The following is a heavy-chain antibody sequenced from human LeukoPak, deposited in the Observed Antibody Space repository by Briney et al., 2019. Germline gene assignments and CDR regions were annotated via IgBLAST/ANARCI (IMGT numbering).Heavy chain of an antibody. CDR3: ARGLNYFDS. CDR2: IYSDGTT. V-gene: IGHV3-66*01. J-gene: IGHJ4*02. Sequence: QPGGSLRLSCAASGFSVSTNYMSWVRQAPGKGLEWVSVIYSDGTTYYADSVKGRFTISRDNPKSTLYLQMNSLRADDTAVYYCARGLNYFDSWGQGTLVTVSS. CDR1: GFSVSTNY. D-gene: IGHD4/OR15-4a*01.